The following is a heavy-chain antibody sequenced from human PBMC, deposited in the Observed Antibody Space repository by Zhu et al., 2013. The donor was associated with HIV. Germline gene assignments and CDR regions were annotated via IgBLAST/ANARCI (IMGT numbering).Heavy chain of an antibody. CDR1: GYTFTSYY. D-gene: IGHD6-13*01. CDR3: ARDPPGIAAAGTRGFDY. V-gene: IGHV1-46*01. Sequence: VKKPGASVKVSCKASGYTFTSYYMHWVRQAPGQGLEWMGIINPSGGSTSYAQKFQGRVTMTRDTSTSTVYMELSSLRSEDTAVYYCARDPPGIAAAGTRGFDYWGQGTLVTVSS. J-gene: IGHJ4*02. CDR2: INPSGGST.